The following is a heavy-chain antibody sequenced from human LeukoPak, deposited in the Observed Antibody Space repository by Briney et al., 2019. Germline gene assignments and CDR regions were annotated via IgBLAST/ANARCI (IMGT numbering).Heavy chain of an antibody. CDR2: ISGSGGRT. V-gene: IGHV3-23*01. CDR1: GITLSNYG. D-gene: IGHD3-22*01. CDR3: AKRGVVIRVILVGFHKEAYYFDS. J-gene: IGHJ4*02. Sequence: GGSLRLSCAVSGITLSNYGMSWVRQAPGKGLEWVAGISGSGGRTNYADSVKGRFTISRDNPKNTLFLQMNSLRAEDTAVYFCAKRGVVIRVILVGFHKEAYYFDSWGQGALVTASS.